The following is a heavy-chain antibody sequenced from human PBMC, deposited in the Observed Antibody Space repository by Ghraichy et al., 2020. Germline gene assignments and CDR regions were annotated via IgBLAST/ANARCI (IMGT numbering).Heavy chain of an antibody. Sequence: GGSLRLSCAASGFTFSSYEMNWVRQAPGKGLEWVSYISSSGSTIYYADSVKGRFTISRGNAKNSLYLQMNSLRAEDTAVYYCARCSSCYSGFDYWGQGTLVTVSS. CDR2: ISSSGSTI. CDR3: ARCSSCYSGFDY. J-gene: IGHJ4*02. D-gene: IGHD2-15*01. V-gene: IGHV3-48*03. CDR1: GFTFSSYE.